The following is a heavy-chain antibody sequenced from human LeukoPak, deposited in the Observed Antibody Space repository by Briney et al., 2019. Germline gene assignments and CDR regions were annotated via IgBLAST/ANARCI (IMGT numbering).Heavy chain of an antibody. CDR2: MRTTGTTI. CDR3: AKAGQLGVY. V-gene: IGHV3-11*01. CDR1: GFMFSDNS. Sequence: GGSLRLSCAASGFMFSDNSMSWIRQAPGKGLEWVSYMRTTGTTIYYADSVRGRFTISWDNATNSLYLQMNSLRAEDTAVYYCAKAGQLGVYWGQGTLVTVSS. J-gene: IGHJ4*02. D-gene: IGHD6-6*01.